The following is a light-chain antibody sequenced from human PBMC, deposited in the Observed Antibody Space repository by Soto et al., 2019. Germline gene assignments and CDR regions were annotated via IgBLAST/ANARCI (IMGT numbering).Light chain of an antibody. CDR3: QQSYNTPRT. CDR1: QSISNF. Sequence: DIQLTQSPSSLSASVGDRVTITCRASQSISNFLNWYQQRPGQAPKLLISSSSNVQSGVPSRFSGRGYGTDFTLTISGLQHEDAASYCCQQSYNTPRTFGQRPNVEI. V-gene: IGKV1-39*01. CDR2: SSS. J-gene: IGKJ1*01.